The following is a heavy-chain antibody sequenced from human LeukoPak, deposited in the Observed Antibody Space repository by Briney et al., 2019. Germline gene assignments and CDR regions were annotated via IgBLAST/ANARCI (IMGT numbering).Heavy chain of an antibody. CDR2: INHSGST. CDR1: GGSFSGYY. CDR3: ARRMPNPYYYYSSGRWTFDY. D-gene: IGHD3-22*01. Sequence: SETLSLTCAVYGGSFSGYYWSWIRQPPGKGLEWIGEINHSGSTNYNPSLKSRVTISVDTSKNQFSLKLSSVTAADTAVYYCARRMPNPYYYYSSGRWTFDYWGQGTLVTVSS. J-gene: IGHJ4*02. V-gene: IGHV4-34*01.